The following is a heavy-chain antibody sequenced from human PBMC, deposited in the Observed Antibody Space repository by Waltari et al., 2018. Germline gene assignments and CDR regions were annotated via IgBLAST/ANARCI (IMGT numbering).Heavy chain of an antibody. CDR3: ARGILGATANSYYHHGMDV. V-gene: IGHV4-31*03. CDR1: GDSIRRGGYY. D-gene: IGHD3-3*01. J-gene: IGHJ6*02. Sequence: VQLQESGPGLVKHSQTLSPICIVSGDSIRRGGYYLTWIRQHPGKALAWVGIIQHTGSTSYNPSLKNRVTIESNTSKNEFSLRLTSMTAADTAVYYCARGILGATANSYYHHGMDVWGQGTAVTVSS. CDR2: IQHTGST.